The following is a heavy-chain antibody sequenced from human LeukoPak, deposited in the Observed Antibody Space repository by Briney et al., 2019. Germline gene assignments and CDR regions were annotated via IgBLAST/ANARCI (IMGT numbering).Heavy chain of an antibody. CDR1: GFTFSSYW. CDR3: ANHLSMSRRPIDY. CDR2: ISGGGSST. J-gene: IGHJ4*02. Sequence: PGGSLRLSCAASGFTFSSYWMSWVRQAPGKGLEWVSAISGGGSSTYYADSMKGRFTISRDNSKNTLYLQMDSLRAEDTAVYYCANHLSMSRRPIDYWGQGTLVTVSS. V-gene: IGHV3-23*01.